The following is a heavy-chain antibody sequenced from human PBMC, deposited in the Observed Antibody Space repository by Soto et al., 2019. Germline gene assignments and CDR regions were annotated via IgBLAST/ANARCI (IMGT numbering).Heavy chain of an antibody. CDR3: ARDPRGYCGGDCHPPGPYFQH. Sequence: SVKVSCKASGGTFSSYAISWVRQAPGQGLEWMGGIIPIFGTANYAQKFQGRVTITADESTSTAYMELSSLRSEDTAVYYCARDPRGYCGGDCHPPGPYFQHWGQGTLVTVSS. CDR2: IIPIFGTA. J-gene: IGHJ1*01. V-gene: IGHV1-69*13. CDR1: GGTFSSYA. D-gene: IGHD2-21*02.